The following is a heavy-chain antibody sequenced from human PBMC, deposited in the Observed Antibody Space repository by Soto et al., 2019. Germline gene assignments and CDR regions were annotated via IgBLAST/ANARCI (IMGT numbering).Heavy chain of an antibody. CDR3: ARDLVGATVGYYYYGMDV. D-gene: IGHD1-26*01. V-gene: IGHV1-3*01. CDR1: GYTFIRYA. CDR2: INAGNGNT. J-gene: IGHJ6*02. Sequence: GASVKVSCKASGYTFIRYAMNWVRQAPGQRLEWMGWINAGNGNTKYSQKFQGRVTITTDTSTSTAYMELRSLRSDDTAVYYCARDLVGATVGYYYYGMDVWGQGTTVTVSS.